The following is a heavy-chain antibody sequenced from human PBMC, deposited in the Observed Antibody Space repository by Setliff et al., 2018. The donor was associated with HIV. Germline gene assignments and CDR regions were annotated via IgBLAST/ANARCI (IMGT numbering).Heavy chain of an antibody. Sequence: GGSLRLCCAASGFTFSSYGMHWVRQAPGKGLEWVAFIRYDGSNKYYADSVKGRFTISRDNSKNTLYLQMNSLRAEDTAVYYCAKDIPGPAINSGRIKNWFDPWGEGTLVTVSS. CDR3: AKDIPGPAINSGRIKNWFDP. CDR2: IRYDGSNK. D-gene: IGHD6-19*01. J-gene: IGHJ5*02. V-gene: IGHV3-30*02. CDR1: GFTFSSYG.